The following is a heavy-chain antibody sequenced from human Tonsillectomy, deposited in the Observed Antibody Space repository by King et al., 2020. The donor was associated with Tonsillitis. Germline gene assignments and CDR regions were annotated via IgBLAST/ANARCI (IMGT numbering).Heavy chain of an antibody. CDR1: GFIFGSYS. D-gene: IGHD2-21*01. CDR2: ISYRGSST. V-gene: IGHV3-21*06. J-gene: IGHJ5*01. CDR3: ARDFKDCRGETCFVKLFDS. Sequence: VQLVESGGGLVKPGGSLRLSCAASGFIFGSYSMNWIRQAPGKGLEWVSSISYRGSSTFYADSVKGRFTISRDNVKSSLYLQMNSLRAEDTAVYYCARDFKDCRGETCFVKLFDSWGQGTLVTVSS.